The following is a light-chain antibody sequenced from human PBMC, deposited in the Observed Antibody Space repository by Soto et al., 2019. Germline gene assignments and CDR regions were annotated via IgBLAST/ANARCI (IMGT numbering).Light chain of an antibody. CDR1: SSNIGAGYD. CDR3: QSYDSSLSGVV. J-gene: IGLJ2*01. CDR2: GDP. Sequence: QLVLTQPPSVSGAPGQRVTISCTGSSSNIGAGYDVYWYQQLPGTAPKLLTYGDPNRPSGVPDRFSGSKSGTSASLAITGRQADDEADYYCQSYDSSLSGVVFGGGTKLTVL. V-gene: IGLV1-40*01.